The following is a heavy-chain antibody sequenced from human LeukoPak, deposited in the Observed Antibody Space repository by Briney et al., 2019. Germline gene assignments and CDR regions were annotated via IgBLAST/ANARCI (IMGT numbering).Heavy chain of an antibody. CDR3: ARSGSYRVGAFDI. J-gene: IGHJ3*02. CDR1: GGSISSSSYY. CDR2: IYYSGST. V-gene: IGHV4-39*01. Sequence: SSETLSLTCTVSGGSISSSSYYWGWIRQPPGKGLEWIGSIYYSGSTYYNPSLKSRVTISVDTSKNQFSLKLSSVTAADTAVYYCARSGSYRVGAFDIWGQGTMVTVSS. D-gene: IGHD1-26*01.